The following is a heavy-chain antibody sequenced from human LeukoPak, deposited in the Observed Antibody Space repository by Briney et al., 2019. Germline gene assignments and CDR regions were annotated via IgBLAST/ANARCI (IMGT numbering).Heavy chain of an antibody. D-gene: IGHD3-22*01. V-gene: IGHV5-51*01. CDR1: GYSFTGYW. J-gene: IGHJ4*02. CDR3: ASLYDSSGYYWGDY. CDR2: IYPGDSDT. Sequence: GESLKISCKGSGYSFTGYWIGWVRQMPGKGLEWMGIIYPGDSDTRYSPSFQGQVTISADKSISTAYLQWSSLEASDTAMYYCASLYDSSGYYWGDYWGQGTLVTVSS.